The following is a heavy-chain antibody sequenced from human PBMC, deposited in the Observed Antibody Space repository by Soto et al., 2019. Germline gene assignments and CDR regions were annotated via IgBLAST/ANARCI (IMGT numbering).Heavy chain of an antibody. V-gene: IGHV3-9*01. CDR2: ISWNSGSI. J-gene: IGHJ4*02. CDR1: GFTFDDYA. CDR3: AKDIEYDFWSGYFDD. D-gene: IGHD3-3*01. Sequence: EVQLVESGGGSVQPGRSLRLSCAASGFTFDDYAMHWVRQAPGKGLEWVSGISWNSGSIAYADSVKGRFTISRDNAKNSLYLQMNSLRAEDTALYYCAKDIEYDFWSGYFDDWGQGTLITVSS.